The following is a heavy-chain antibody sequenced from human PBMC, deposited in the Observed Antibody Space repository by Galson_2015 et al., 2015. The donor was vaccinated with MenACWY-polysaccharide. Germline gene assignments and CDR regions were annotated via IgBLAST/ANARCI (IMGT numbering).Heavy chain of an antibody. J-gene: IGHJ4*02. CDR2: INPSAGNT. CDR1: GYTFTNYY. Sequence: SVKVSCKASGYTFTNYYIHWVRQAPGQGLEWMGKINPSAGNTNYAQKLQGRVTMTRDTSTSAVYMELSGLRSEDTAVYYCAGGHCDGDCYFDYSGQGTPVTVSS. D-gene: IGHD2-21*02. CDR3: AGGHCDGDCYFDY. V-gene: IGHV1-46*01.